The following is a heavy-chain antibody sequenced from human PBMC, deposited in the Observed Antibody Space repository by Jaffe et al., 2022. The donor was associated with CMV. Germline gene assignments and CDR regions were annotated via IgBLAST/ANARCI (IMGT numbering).Heavy chain of an antibody. J-gene: IGHJ4*02. Sequence: EVQLVESGGGLVQPGRSLRLSCAASGFTFDDYAMHWVRQAPGKGLEWVSGISWNSGSIGYADSVKGRFTISRDNAKNSLYLQMNSLRAEDTALYYCAKDGYCSSTSCYKGGYFDYWGQGTLVTVSS. CDR3: AKDGYCSSTSCYKGGYFDY. D-gene: IGHD2-2*02. CDR2: ISWNSGSI. V-gene: IGHV3-9*01. CDR1: GFTFDDYA.